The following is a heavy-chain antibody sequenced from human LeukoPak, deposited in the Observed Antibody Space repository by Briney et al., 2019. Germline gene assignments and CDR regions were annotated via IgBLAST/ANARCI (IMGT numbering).Heavy chain of an antibody. V-gene: IGHV4-31*03. CDR3: ARDGYSSSSYFDY. CDR1: GVSISSGGYY. CDR2: MYFSGIT. D-gene: IGHD6-6*01. J-gene: IGHJ4*02. Sequence: SETLSLTCTVSGVSISSGGYYWSWIRQHPGKGLEWIGYMYFSGITSYNPSLKSRLTISVDTSKNQFSLKLSSVTAADTAVYYCARDGYSSSSYFDYWGQGTLVTVSS.